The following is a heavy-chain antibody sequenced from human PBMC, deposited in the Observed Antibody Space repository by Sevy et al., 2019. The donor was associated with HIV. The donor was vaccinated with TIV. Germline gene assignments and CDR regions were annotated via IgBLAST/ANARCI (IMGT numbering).Heavy chain of an antibody. D-gene: IGHD3-16*01. Sequence: GESLKISCKGSGYSFTSCWIGWVRQMPRKGLEWMRIIYPGDSDTRYSPSFQGQVTISADKSISTAYLQWSSLKASDTAMYYCASLSYASGSYYYYMDVWGKGTTVTVSS. CDR1: GYSFTSCW. J-gene: IGHJ6*03. CDR3: ASLSYASGSYYYYMDV. CDR2: IYPGDSDT. V-gene: IGHV5-51*01.